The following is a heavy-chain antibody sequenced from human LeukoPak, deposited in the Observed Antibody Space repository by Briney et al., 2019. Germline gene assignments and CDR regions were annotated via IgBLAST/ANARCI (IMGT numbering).Heavy chain of an antibody. V-gene: IGHV3-53*01. J-gene: IGHJ5*02. D-gene: IGHD2-2*01. Sequence: PGGSLRLSCAASGFTVSSNYMSWVRQAPGKGLEWVSVIYSGGSTYYADSVKGRFTISRDNSQNTLYLQMDSLRAEDTAVYYCARAVVPAARVGFDPWGQGTLVTVSS. CDR3: ARAVVPAARVGFDP. CDR2: IYSGGST. CDR1: GFTVSSNY.